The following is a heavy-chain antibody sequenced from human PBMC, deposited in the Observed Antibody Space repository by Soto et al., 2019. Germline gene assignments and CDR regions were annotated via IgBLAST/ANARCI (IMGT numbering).Heavy chain of an antibody. CDR2: IRGSATTT. D-gene: IGHD4-17*01. V-gene: IGHV3-23*01. Sequence: VGFLRLSSVVSCYKCRSRAMSYVRQAPGKGLEWVSAIRGSATTTYYADSVKGRFTISRDNSGNTLFLHMNSLRADDTAVYYCAKDPNGDYVGAFDSWGQGTLVTVSS. CDR1: CYKCRSRA. CDR3: AKDPNGDYVGAFDS. J-gene: IGHJ4*02.